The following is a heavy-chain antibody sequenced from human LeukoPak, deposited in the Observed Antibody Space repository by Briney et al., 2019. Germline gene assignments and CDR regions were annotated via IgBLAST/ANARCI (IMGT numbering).Heavy chain of an antibody. CDR2: IKQDGSEK. D-gene: IGHD2/OR15-2a*01. CDR1: GFTFSSAW. CDR3: ARGGTTFEK. J-gene: IGHJ4*02. Sequence: GGSLRFSCAASGFTFSSAWMSWVRQAPGKGLEWVANIKQDGSEKYYVDSVKGRFTISRDNAKNSLYLQMNSLRADDTAVYYCARGGTTFEKWGQGTLVTVSS. V-gene: IGHV3-7*01.